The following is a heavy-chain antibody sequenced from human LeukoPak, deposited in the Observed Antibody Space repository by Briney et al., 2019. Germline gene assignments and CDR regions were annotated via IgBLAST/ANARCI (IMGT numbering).Heavy chain of an antibody. V-gene: IGHV1-18*01. J-gene: IGHJ6*02. Sequence: GASGKVSCVASGYTFTSYGISWVRQAPGQGLEWMEWISAYNGDTNYEQKLQGRVTMTTDTSTSTAYMELRSLRSDDTAVYYCARDPYCSSTICYRIPYYYYGMDVWGQGTTVTVSS. D-gene: IGHD2-2*01. CDR1: GYTFTSYG. CDR3: ARDPYCSSTICYRIPYYYYGMDV. CDR2: ISAYNGDT.